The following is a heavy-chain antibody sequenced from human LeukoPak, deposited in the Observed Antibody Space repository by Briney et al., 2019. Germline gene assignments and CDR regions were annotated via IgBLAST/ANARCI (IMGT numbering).Heavy chain of an antibody. CDR1: GFTLSSYG. V-gene: IGHV3-33*03. D-gene: IGHD4-23*01. CDR2: IWFDGTEN. Sequence: GRSLRLSCEESGFTLSSYGIDGVRQAQGKGLEWVAVIWFDGTENFYGDSVQGRFTISRSNSNNTGHLQMTRLRADDTAVYYCAKVGEFETFGGNSDWYFDLWGRGTLVTVSS. J-gene: IGHJ2*01. CDR3: AKVGEFETFGGNSDWYFDL.